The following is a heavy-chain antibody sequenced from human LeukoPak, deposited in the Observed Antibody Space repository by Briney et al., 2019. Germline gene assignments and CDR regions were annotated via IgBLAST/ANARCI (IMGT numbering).Heavy chain of an antibody. CDR1: GFTFSSYW. CDR2: IKQDGNEK. V-gene: IGHV3-7*01. CDR3: ARDISYCVGDCYLDY. D-gene: IGHD2-21*02. Sequence: GGSLRLSCAASGFTFSSYWMSWVRQAPGKGLEWVANIKQDGNEKYYVDSVKGRFTISRDNAKNSLYLQMNSLRAEDTAVYYCARDISYCVGDCYLDYWGQGTLVTVSS. J-gene: IGHJ4*02.